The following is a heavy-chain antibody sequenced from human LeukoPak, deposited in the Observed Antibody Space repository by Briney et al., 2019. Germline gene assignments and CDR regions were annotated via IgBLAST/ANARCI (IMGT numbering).Heavy chain of an antibody. CDR1: GFTLSKFV. CDR3: TKEGFY. V-gene: IGHV3-23*01. Sequence: GGSLRLSCAASGFTLSKFVMRWVRQAPGKGLEWVSSVSGSDDSGSGDSTYYADSVKGRFTISRDNSRNTVYLQMNSLRVEDTAMYYCTKEGFYWGQGTLVTVSS. J-gene: IGHJ4*02. CDR2: DSGSGDST.